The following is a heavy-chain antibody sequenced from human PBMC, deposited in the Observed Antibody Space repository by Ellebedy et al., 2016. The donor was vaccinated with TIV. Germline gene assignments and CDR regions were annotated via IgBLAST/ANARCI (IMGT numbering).Heavy chain of an antibody. CDR2: INAGNGNT. CDR1: GYTFTSYA. V-gene: IGHV1-3*01. D-gene: IGHD5-12*01. J-gene: IGHJ4*02. Sequence: ASVKVSCKASGYTFTSYAMHWVRQAPGQRLEWMGWINAGNGNTKYSQKFQGRVTITRDTSASTAYMELSSLRSEDTAVYYCARDLSGYDYEEGYWGQGTLVTVSS. CDR3: ARDLSGYDYEEGY.